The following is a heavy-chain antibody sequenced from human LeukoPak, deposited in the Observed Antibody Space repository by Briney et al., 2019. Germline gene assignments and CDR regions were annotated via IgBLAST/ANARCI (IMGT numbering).Heavy chain of an antibody. D-gene: IGHD2-2*01. CDR2: ISGSGGST. Sequence: GGSLRLSCAASGFTFSNAWMSWVRQAPGKGLEWVSAISGSGGSTYYADSVKGRFTISRDNSKNTLYLQMNSLRAEDTAVYYCAKDVIVVVPAADTPNWGQGTLVTVSS. J-gene: IGHJ4*02. V-gene: IGHV3-23*01. CDR1: GFTFSNAW. CDR3: AKDVIVVVPAADTPN.